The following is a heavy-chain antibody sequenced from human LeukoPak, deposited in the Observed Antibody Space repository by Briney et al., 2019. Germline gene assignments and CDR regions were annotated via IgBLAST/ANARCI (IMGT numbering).Heavy chain of an antibody. Sequence: SETLSLTCTVSGGSISSSSYYWGWIRQPPGKGLEWIGSIYYSGSTYYNPSLKSRVTISVDTSKNQFSLKLSSVTAADTAVYYCARDLYYYGSGSYYNGDDMDVWGKGTTVTVSS. J-gene: IGHJ6*03. CDR2: IYYSGST. CDR1: GGSISSSSYY. V-gene: IGHV4-39*07. CDR3: ARDLYYYGSGSYYNGDDMDV. D-gene: IGHD3-10*01.